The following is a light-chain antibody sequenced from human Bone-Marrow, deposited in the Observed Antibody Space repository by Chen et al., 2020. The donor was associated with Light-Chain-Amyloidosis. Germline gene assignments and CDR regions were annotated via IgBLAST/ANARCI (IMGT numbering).Light chain of an antibody. J-gene: IGLJ1*01. Sequence: QSALTQPASVSGSPGQSITISITGTSSDVGGDNHVSWYQQHPDKAPKLMIYEVTNRPSWVPYLCSCSTADNTSSLTISGLQTSDEADYFCSSYAITTTLVFGGGTKVTVL. CDR3: SSYAITTTLV. CDR1: SSDVGGDNH. CDR2: EVT. V-gene: IGLV2-14*01.